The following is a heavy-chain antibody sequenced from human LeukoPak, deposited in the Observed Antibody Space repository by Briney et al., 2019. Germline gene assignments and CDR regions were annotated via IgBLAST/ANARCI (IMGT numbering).Heavy chain of an antibody. J-gene: IGHJ4*02. CDR3: ARAPAFDY. V-gene: IGHV4-59*01. Sequence: PSETLSLTRAVSGGSIRPYYWSWIRQPPGKGLEWIGYIYYSGATNYNPSLKSRVTISVDTSNNQFSLKLNSVTAADTAMYYCARAPAFDYWGQGTLVTVSS. CDR1: GGSIRPYY. CDR2: IYYSGAT.